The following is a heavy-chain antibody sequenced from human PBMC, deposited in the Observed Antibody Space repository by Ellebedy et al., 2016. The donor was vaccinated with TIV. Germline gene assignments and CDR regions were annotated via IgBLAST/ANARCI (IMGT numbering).Heavy chain of an antibody. CDR3: ARSAVYNWNDVKWFDP. V-gene: IGHV1-18*01. Sequence: KFQGRVTITRDTSTSTAYMELRSLRSDDTAVYYCARSAVYNWNDVKWFDPWGQGTLVTVSS. J-gene: IGHJ5*02. D-gene: IGHD1-1*01.